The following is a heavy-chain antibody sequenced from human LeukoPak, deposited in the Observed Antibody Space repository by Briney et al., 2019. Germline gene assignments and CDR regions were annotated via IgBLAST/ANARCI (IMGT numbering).Heavy chain of an antibody. D-gene: IGHD3-16*01. J-gene: IGHJ6*02. CDR1: GFTFSSYP. V-gene: IGHV3-7*03. CDR3: ARGGGLDV. CDR2: INHNGNVN. Sequence: GGSLRLSCAASGFTFSSYPMHWVRQAPGKGLEWVASINHNGNVNYYVDSVKGRFTISRDNAKNSLYLQMSNLRAEDTAVYFCARGGGLDVWGQGATVTVSS.